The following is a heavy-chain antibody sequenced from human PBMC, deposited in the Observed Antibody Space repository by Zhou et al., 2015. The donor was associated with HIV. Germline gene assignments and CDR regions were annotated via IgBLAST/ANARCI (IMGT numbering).Heavy chain of an antibody. Sequence: QVQLLQSGAEVKKPDSSVRVSCRGSGGAFSSYSISWMGRIIPLFGTPDHAQKFQDRVTISADESTNTVYMELSRLTVDDTAVYYCARDRETRTTYGVVVMEGMDVWGQGTTVIVSS. CDR3: ARDRETRTTYGVVVMEGMDV. D-gene: IGHD3-3*01. J-gene: IGHJ6*02. CDR1: GGAFSSYS. CDR2: IIPLFGTP. V-gene: IGHV1-69*01.